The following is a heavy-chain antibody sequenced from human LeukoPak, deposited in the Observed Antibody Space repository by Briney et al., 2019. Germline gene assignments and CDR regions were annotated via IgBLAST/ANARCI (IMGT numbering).Heavy chain of an antibody. CDR1: GGSFSGYY. D-gene: IGHD3-10*01. CDR2: INHSGST. CDR3: VRGPYGSGISNWFDP. J-gene: IGHJ5*02. V-gene: IGHV4-34*01. Sequence: SETLSLTCAVYGGSFSGYYWSWIRQPPGKGLEWIGEINHSGSTDYNPSLQSRVTVSVDTSKNQFSLRLTSVSAADTAVYYCVRGPYGSGISNWFDPWGQGTQVIVSS.